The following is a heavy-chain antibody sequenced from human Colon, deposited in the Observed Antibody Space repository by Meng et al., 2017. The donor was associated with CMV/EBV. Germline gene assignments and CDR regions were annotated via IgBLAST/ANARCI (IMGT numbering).Heavy chain of an antibody. CDR2: IKTKTDCGTT. J-gene: IGHJ4*02. D-gene: IGHD6-13*01. CDR3: TTRIAAAGY. Sequence: GESLKISCVASGFTFSPFPRHWVRQAPGTGREWVGRIKTKTDCGTTDYAAPVKGRFTISRDDSKNTLYLQMNSLKTEDTAVYFCTTRIAAAGYWGQGTLVTVSS. V-gene: IGHV3-15*01. CDR1: GFTFSPFP.